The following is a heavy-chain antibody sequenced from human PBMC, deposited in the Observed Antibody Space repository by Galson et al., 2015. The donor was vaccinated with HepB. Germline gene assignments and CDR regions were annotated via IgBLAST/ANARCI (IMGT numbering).Heavy chain of an antibody. CDR3: ARGDSDYVWGSYRLENGRYSFDY. D-gene: IGHD3-16*02. J-gene: IGHJ4*02. CDR2: ISTSSSYI. Sequence: SLRLSCAASGFTFTTYSMNWVRQAPGKGLEWVSSISTSSSYIYYADSVKGRFTISRDNAKNSLFLQMNSLRADDTAVYYCARGDSDYVWGSYRLENGRYSFDYWGQGTLVTVSS. V-gene: IGHV3-21*01. CDR1: GFTFTTYS.